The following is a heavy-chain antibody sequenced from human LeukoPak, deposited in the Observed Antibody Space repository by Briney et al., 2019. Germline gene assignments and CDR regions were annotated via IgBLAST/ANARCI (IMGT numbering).Heavy chain of an antibody. V-gene: IGHV3-7*05. CDR2: INKDGSAK. J-gene: IGHJ4*02. Sequence: ETLSLTCAVYGGSFSGYYWSWIRQAPGKGPEWVAIINKDGSAKNYADSVKGRFTISRDNAKSSLYLQMDSLRAEDSAVYYCAKDLRYLQFDYWGQGTLVTVSS. CDR3: AKDLRYLQFDY. CDR1: GGSFSGYY. D-gene: IGHD5-24*01.